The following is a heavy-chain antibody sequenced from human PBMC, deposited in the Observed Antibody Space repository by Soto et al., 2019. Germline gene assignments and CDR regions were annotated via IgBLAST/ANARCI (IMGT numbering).Heavy chain of an antibody. CDR3: ARQNMIVVVMFYYGMDV. D-gene: IGHD3-22*01. J-gene: IGHJ6*02. CDR1: GGSISSSSYY. CDR2: IYYSGST. V-gene: IGHV4-39*01. Sequence: PSETLSLTCTVSGGSISSSSYYWGWIRQPPGKGLEWIGSIYYSGSTYYNPSLKSRVTVSVDTSKNQFSLKLSSVTAADTAVYYCARQNMIVVVMFYYGMDVWGQGTTVTVSS.